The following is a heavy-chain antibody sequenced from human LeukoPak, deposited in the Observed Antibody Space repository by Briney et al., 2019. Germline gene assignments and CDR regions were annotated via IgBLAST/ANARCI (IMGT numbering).Heavy chain of an antibody. D-gene: IGHD3-22*01. J-gene: IGHJ3*02. CDR1: GYTFTGYY. Sequence: ASVKVSCKASGYTFTGYYIHWVRQAPGQGLEWMGWISAYNGNTNYAQKLQGRVTMTTDTSTSTAYMELRSLRSDDTAVYYCARDQGYYDSSGYYGDAFDIWGQGTMVTVSS. V-gene: IGHV1-18*04. CDR3: ARDQGYYDSSGYYGDAFDI. CDR2: ISAYNGNT.